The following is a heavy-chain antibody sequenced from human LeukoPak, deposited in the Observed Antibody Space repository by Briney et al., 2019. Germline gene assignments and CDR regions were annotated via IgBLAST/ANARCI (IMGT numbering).Heavy chain of an antibody. CDR3: ARRVYGSGSAY. J-gene: IGHJ4*02. CDR1: GGSFSGYY. V-gene: IGHV4-34*01. Sequence: IPSETLSLTCAVHGGSFSGYYWSWIRQPPGKGLEWIGEINHSGSTNYNPSLKSRVTISVDTSKNQFSLKLSSVTAADTAVYYCARRVYGSGSAYWGQGTLVTVSS. D-gene: IGHD3-10*01. CDR2: INHSGST.